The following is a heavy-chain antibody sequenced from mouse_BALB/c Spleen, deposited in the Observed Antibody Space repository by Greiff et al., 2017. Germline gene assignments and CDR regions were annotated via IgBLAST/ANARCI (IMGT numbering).Heavy chain of an antibody. J-gene: IGHJ3*01. CDR1: GFTFSDYY. Sequence: EVQLQESGGGLVKPGGSLKLSCAASGFTFSDYYMYWVRQTPEKRLEWVATISDGGSYTYYPDSVKGRFTISRDNAKNNLYLQMSSLKSEDTAMYYCARGYDYDGSWFAYWGQGTLVTVSA. CDR3: ARGYDYDGSWFAY. CDR2: ISDGGSYT. D-gene: IGHD2-4*01. V-gene: IGHV5-4*02.